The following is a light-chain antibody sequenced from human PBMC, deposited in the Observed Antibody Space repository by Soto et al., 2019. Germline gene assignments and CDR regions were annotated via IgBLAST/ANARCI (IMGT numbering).Light chain of an antibody. CDR1: SSNIGAGYD. J-gene: IGLJ3*02. Sequence: QYVLTQPPSVSGAPGQRVTISCTGSSSNIGAGYDVHWYQQLPGTAPKLLISGNSHRPSGVPDRFSGSKSGTSASLAITGLQAEDEADYYCQSYDSSLSGWVFGGGTKLTVL. V-gene: IGLV1-40*01. CDR3: QSYDSSLSGWV. CDR2: GNS.